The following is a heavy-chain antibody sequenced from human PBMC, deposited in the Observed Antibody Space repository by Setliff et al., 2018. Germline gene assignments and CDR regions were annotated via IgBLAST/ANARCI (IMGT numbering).Heavy chain of an antibody. CDR3: ARADEYYYDSSGYYYVYYFDY. V-gene: IGHV4-34*01. Sequence: SETLSLTCAVYGGSFSGYYWTWVRQPPGKGLEWIGEIYHSGSTNYNPSLKSRVTISVDKSKNQFSLKLSSVTAADTAVYYCARADEYYYDSSGYYYVYYFDYWGQGTLVTVSS. J-gene: IGHJ4*02. CDR2: IYHSGST. CDR1: GGSFSGYY. D-gene: IGHD3-22*01.